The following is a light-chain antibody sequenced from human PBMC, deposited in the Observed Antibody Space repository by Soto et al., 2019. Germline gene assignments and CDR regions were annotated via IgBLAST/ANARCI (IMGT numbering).Light chain of an antibody. CDR3: CSYAGSSTFGSVL. CDR2: EGS. V-gene: IGLV2-23*03. J-gene: IGLJ2*01. CDR1: SSDVGSYNL. Sequence: QSALTQPASVSGSPGQSSTISCTGTSSDVGSYNLVSWYQQHPGKAPKLMIYEGSKRPSGVSNRFSGSKSGNTASLTISGLQAEDESDYYCCSYAGSSTFGSVLFGGGTKVTVL.